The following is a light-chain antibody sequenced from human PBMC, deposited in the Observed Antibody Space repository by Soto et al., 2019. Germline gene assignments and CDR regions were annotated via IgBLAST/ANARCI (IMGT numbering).Light chain of an antibody. V-gene: IGKV3-15*01. CDR1: QSIGIS. J-gene: IGKJ2*01. CDR3: QHYNNWPYT. Sequence: EIVMTQSPVTLSVSPGERATLSCRPSQSIGISLAWYQQKRGQAPRLLIYGASTRAKGVPARFSGSGSGTEFTLTISGLQSEDFAVYYCQHYNNWPYTFGQGTILEIK. CDR2: GAS.